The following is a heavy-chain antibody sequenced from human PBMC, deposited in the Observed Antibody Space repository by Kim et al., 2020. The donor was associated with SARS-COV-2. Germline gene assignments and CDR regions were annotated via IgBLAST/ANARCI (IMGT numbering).Heavy chain of an antibody. CDR1: GFTFSSYA. D-gene: IGHD2-15*01. CDR2: VSSDGSRT. CDR3: AKAGGGSCYSPCDY. J-gene: IGHJ4*02. Sequence: GGSLRLSCAASGFTFSSYAMHWVRQAPGKGLEWVAVVSSDGSRTYYADSVKGRFTISRDNSNSTLYLQMSSLRAEDTAVYYCAKAGGGSCYSPCDYWGQGTLVTVCS. V-gene: IGHV3-30*18.